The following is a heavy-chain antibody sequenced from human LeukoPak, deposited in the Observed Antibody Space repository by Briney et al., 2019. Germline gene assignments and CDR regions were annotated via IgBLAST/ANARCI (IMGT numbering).Heavy chain of an antibody. CDR1: GGSISSYY. Sequence: PSETLSLTCTVSGGSISSYYWSWIRQPPGKGLEWIGYIYSSGSTNYNPSLESRVTISVDTSKNQFSLKLSSVTAADTAVHYCARGASGYDFWSGYWGAFDIWGQGTMVTVSS. CDR3: ARGASGYDFWSGYWGAFDI. V-gene: IGHV4-59*01. J-gene: IGHJ3*02. CDR2: IYSSGST. D-gene: IGHD3-3*01.